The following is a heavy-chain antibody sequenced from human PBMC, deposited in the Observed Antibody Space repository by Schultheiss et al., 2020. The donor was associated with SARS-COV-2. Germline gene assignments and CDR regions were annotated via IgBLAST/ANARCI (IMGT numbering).Heavy chain of an antibody. J-gene: IGHJ6*02. D-gene: IGHD2-2*03. CDR3: ASGYCSSTSCYSSYYYGMDV. CDR2: IKQDGSEK. CDR1: GFTFSSYW. Sequence: GGSLRLSCAASGFTFSSYWMSWVRQAPGKGLEWVANIKQDGSEKYYVDSVKGRFTISRDNAKNSLYLQMNSLRAEDTAVYYCASGYCSSTSCYSSYYYGMDVWGQGTTVTVSS. V-gene: IGHV3-7*01.